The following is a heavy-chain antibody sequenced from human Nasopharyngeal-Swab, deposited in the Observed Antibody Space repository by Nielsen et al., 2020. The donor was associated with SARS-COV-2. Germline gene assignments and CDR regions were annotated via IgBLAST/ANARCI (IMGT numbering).Heavy chain of an antibody. D-gene: IGHD5-12*01. Sequence: GESLKISCAASGFTFSSYAMTWVRQAPGKGLEWVSSLSAGRTYYADSVKGRFTISRDNSKNTLYLQMHSLSADDTAVYYCAKQSGYSDFDYIYDGWGQGTLVTVSS. CDR1: GFTFSSYA. CDR2: LSAGRT. CDR3: AKQSGYSDFDYIYDG. J-gene: IGHJ4*02. V-gene: IGHV3-23*01.